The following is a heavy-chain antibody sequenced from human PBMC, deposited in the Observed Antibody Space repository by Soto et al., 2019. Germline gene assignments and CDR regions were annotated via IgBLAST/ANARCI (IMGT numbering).Heavy chain of an antibody. V-gene: IGHV1-18*01. CDR1: GYTFSRYG. CDR3: AKNGQPPYYYYGMDV. CDR2: ISGYNGDT. D-gene: IGHD2-8*01. Sequence: QGQLVQSGPEAKKPGASVKVSCKASGYTFSRYGISWVRQAPGQGLEWMGWISGYNGDTKYAQKVQGRVTMTIDTSTYTAYMALTSLTSDDTAIYYRAKNGQPPYYYYGMDVWGQGTTVTVSS. J-gene: IGHJ6*02.